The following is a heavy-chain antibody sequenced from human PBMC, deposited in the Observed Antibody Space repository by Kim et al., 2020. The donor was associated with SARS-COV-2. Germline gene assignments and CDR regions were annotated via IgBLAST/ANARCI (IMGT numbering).Heavy chain of an antibody. Sequence: SVKVSCKASGGTFSSYAISWVRQAPGQGLEWMGGIIPIFGTANYAQKFQGRVTITADESTSTAYMELSSLRSEDTAVYYCARGYCSSTSCSPQDAFDIWGQGTMVTVSS. CDR2: IIPIFGTA. CDR3: ARGYCSSTSCSPQDAFDI. CDR1: GGTFSSYA. J-gene: IGHJ3*02. D-gene: IGHD2-2*01. V-gene: IGHV1-69*13.